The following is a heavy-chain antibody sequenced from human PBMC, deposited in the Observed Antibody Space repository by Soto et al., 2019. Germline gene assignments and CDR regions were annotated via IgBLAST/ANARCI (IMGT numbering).Heavy chain of an antibody. V-gene: IGHV4-31*01. D-gene: IGHD2-8*01. Sequence: QVQLQGSGPRLVKPSQTLSLTCSVSGASISSGAYFWTWIRHHPGKGLEWIGYIYYSVSTPHTYPIPSLQSLLTISVDTSKNLFSLRLTSVTSADTATDYCARDKGPDTDGQTRIRDCSYAKDVWGKGTTVIVSS. J-gene: IGHJ6*04. CDR2: IYYSVSTPHT. CDR1: GASISSGAYF. CDR3: ARDKGPDTDGQTRIRDCSYAKDV.